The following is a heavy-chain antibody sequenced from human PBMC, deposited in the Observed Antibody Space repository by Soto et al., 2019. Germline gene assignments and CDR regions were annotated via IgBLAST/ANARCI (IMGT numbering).Heavy chain of an antibody. CDR1: GGSISSGGYY. Sequence: SETLSLTCTVSGGSISSGGYYWSWIRQHPGKGLEWIGYIYYSGSNYFNPSLKSRLTISVDTHKNQFSLQLSSVTAAETAVYYSARAGHSSSSEGANWFDPWGQGTQVTLSS. V-gene: IGHV4-31*03. D-gene: IGHD6-6*01. J-gene: IGHJ5*02. CDR2: IYYSGSN. CDR3: ARAGHSSSSEGANWFDP.